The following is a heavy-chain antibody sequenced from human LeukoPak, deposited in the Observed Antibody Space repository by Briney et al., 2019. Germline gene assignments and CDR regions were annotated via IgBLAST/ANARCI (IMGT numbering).Heavy chain of an antibody. CDR1: GGSISSYY. CDR2: IYTSGST. CDR3: ACSRLYYYGSSGYPDQTDY. J-gene: IGHJ4*02. Sequence: PSETLSLTCTVSGGSISSYYWSWIRQPAGKGLEWIGRIYTSGSTNYNPSLKSRVTMSVDTSKNQFSLKLSSVTAADTAVYYCACSRLYYYGSSGYPDQTDYWGQGTLVTVSS. D-gene: IGHD3-22*01. V-gene: IGHV4-4*07.